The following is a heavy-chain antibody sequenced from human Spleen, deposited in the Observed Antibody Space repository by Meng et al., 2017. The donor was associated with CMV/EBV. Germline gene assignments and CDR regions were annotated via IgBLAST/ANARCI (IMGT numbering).Heavy chain of an antibody. D-gene: IGHD3-10*01. V-gene: IGHV1-8*02. CDR3: ARGKGKNAFDI. Sequence: ASVKVSCKASGHTFTGYHMHWVRQAPGQVLEWMGWMNPNSGNTGYAQKFQGRVTMIRNTSISTAYMELNSLKSEDTAVYYCARGKGKNAFDIWGQGTMVTVSS. J-gene: IGHJ3*02. CDR1: GHTFTGYH. CDR2: MNPNSGNT.